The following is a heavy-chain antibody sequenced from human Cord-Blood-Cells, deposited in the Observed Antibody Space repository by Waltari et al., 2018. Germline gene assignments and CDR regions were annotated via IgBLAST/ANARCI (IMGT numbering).Heavy chain of an antibody. CDR1: GGTFSRYA. CDR3: ARVGRFGGVFGY. D-gene: IGHD3-16*02. Sequence: QVQLVQSGAAVKKPGSSVKVSCKASGGTFSRYAISWVRPAPGQGLEWMGGIIPIFGTANYAQKFQGRVTITADESTSTAYMELSSLRSEDTAVYYCARVGRFGGVFGYWGQGTLVTVSS. CDR2: IIPIFGTA. V-gene: IGHV1-69*12. J-gene: IGHJ4*02.